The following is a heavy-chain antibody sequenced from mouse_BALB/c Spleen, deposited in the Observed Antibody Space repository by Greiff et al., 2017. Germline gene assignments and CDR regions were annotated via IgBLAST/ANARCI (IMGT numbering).Heavy chain of an antibody. CDR1: GFTFSSYG. Sequence: EVKVVESGGGLVQPGGSLKLSCAASGFTFSSYGMSWVRQTPDKRLELVATINSNGGSTYYPDSVKGRFTISRDNAKNTLYLQMSSLKSEDTAMYYCAREWGATAWFAYWGQGTLVTVSA. CDR3: AREWGATAWFAY. CDR2: INSNGGST. J-gene: IGHJ3*01. V-gene: IGHV5-6-3*01. D-gene: IGHD3-1*01.